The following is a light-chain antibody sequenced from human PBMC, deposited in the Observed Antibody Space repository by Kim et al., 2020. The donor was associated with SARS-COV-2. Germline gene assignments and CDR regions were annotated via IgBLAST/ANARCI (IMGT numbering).Light chain of an antibody. CDR3: QQYDASSWT. J-gene: IGKJ1*01. CDR2: GAS. CDR1: QSVSSTY. Sequence: SPGERAPPSCRASQSVSSTYLAWYQQKPGQAPRLLIFGASTRATGIPDRFSGSGSGTDFTLTISRLEPEDFAVYYCQQYDASSWTFGQGTKVDIK. V-gene: IGKV3-20*01.